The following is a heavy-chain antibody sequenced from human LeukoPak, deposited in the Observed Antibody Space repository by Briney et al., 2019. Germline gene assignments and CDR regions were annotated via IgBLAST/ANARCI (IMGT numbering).Heavy chain of an antibody. Sequence: GGSLRLSCAASGFTFRSYAMHWVRQAPGKGLEYVSAISSNGGSTYYANSVKGRFTISRDNSKNTLYLQMGSLRAEDMAVYYCARSVTTVTTGLDYWGQGTLVTVSS. CDR3: ARSVTTVTTGLDY. J-gene: IGHJ4*02. CDR2: ISSNGGST. V-gene: IGHV3-64*01. CDR1: GFTFRSYA. D-gene: IGHD4-17*01.